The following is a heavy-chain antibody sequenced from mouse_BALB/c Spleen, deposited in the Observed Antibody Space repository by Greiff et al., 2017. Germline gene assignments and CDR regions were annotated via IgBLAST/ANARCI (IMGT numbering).Heavy chain of an antibody. CDR3: ARKVYGNYYAMDY. D-gene: IGHD2-1*01. V-gene: IGHV3-8*02. CDR2: ISYSGST. J-gene: IGHJ4*01. CDR1: GDSITSGY. Sequence: DVQLQESGPSLVKPSQTLSLTCSVTGDSITSGYWNWIRKFPGNKLEYMGYISYSGSTYYNPSLKSRISITRDTSKNQYYLQLNSVTTEDTATYYCARKVYGNYYAMDYWGQGTSVTVSS.